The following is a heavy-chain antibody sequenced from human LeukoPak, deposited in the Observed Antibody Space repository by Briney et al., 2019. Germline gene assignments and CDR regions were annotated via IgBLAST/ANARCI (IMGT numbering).Heavy chain of an antibody. CDR2: INPNSGDT. CDR3: ARVGSSGWYVHPTLDY. Sequence: ASVKVSCKASGYTFTGYYMHWVRQAPGQGLEWMGWINPNSGDTNCAQKFQGRVTVTRDTSISTAYMELSWLSTDDTAVYYCARVGSSGWYVHPTLDYWGQGTLVTVSS. J-gene: IGHJ4*02. CDR1: GYTFTGYY. V-gene: IGHV1-2*02. D-gene: IGHD6-19*01.